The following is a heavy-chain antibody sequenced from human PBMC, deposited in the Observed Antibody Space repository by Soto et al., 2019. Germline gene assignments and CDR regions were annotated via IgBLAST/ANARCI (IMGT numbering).Heavy chain of an antibody. CDR2: ISSGGDST. D-gene: IGHD2-15*01. Sequence: WGSLRLSCAASGFSFISYTINFVRHAPCKWLEWISSISSGGDSTHYADSVKGRFTVTRDSAKNSMFLQMHSLRVEDTAVYYCARDVSLLVILDSWGQGTLVTVSS. CDR3: ARDVSLLVILDS. J-gene: IGHJ5*02. V-gene: IGHV3-21*06. CDR1: GFSFISYT.